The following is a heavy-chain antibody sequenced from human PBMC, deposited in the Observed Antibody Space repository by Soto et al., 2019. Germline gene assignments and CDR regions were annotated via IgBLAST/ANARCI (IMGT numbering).Heavy chain of an antibody. CDR3: ARRVLATPFFDY. J-gene: IGHJ4*02. CDR2: IYPGDSDT. V-gene: IGHV5-51*01. D-gene: IGHD2-15*01. Sequence: PGESLKISCKGSGYTFTNYWIAWLREMPGRGPEWMGIIYPGDSDTRYSPSFQGQVSISADKSISTAFLQWSSLKASDSAMYYCARRVLATPFFDYWGQGALVTVSS. CDR1: GYTFTNYW.